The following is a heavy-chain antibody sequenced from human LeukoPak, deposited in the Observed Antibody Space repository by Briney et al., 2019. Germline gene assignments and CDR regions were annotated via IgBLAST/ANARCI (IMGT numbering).Heavy chain of an antibody. CDR1: GYTFTGYY. Sequence: ASVKVSCKASGYTFTGYYMHWVRQAPGQGLEWMGWINPNSCGTNYAQKFQGRVTMTRDTSISTAYMELSRLRSDDTAVYYCARGLSISSDGWFDPWGQGTLVTVSS. V-gene: IGHV1-2*02. D-gene: IGHD6-6*01. CDR2: INPNSCGT. J-gene: IGHJ5*02. CDR3: ARGLSISSDGWFDP.